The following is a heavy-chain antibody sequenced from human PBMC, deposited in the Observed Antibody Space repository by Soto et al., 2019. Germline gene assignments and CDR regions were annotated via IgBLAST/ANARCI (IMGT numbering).Heavy chain of an antibody. D-gene: IGHD3-22*01. V-gene: IGHV4-61*01. J-gene: IGHJ4*02. Sequence: LSLTCTVSGGSVSSGSYYWSWIRQPPGKGLEWIGYIYYSGSTNYNPSLKSRVTISVDTSKNQFSLKLSSVTAADTAVYYCARWSGSYYYDSSGPGFDYWGQGTLVTVSS. CDR3: ARWSGSYYYDSSGPGFDY. CDR1: GGSVSSGSYY. CDR2: IYYSGST.